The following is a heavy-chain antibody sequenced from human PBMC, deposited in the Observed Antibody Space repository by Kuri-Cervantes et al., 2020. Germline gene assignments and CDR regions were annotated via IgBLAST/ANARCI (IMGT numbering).Heavy chain of an antibody. CDR2: ISSSSYI. J-gene: IGHJ4*02. CDR3: ATLSDMYQLLLDY. CDR1: GFTFSSYS. V-gene: IGHV3-21*01. D-gene: IGHD2-2*01. Sequence: GGSLRLSCAASGFTFSSYSMNWVRQAPGKGLEWVSSISSSSYIYYADSVKGRFTISRDNAKNSLYLQMNSLRAEDTAVYYCATLSDMYQLLLDYWGQGTLVTVSS.